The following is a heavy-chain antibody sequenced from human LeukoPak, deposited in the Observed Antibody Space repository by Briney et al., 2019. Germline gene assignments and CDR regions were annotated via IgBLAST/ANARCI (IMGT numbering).Heavy chain of an antibody. Sequence: SETLSLTCTVSGGSIGSGSYYWSWIRQSAGKRLEWIGRIYTSGSTNYNPSLTSRVTISLDTSRNQFSLKLSSVTAADTAIYYCAREPYSVGYVWSRVWYFDLWGRGTLVTVSS. CDR2: IYTSGST. J-gene: IGHJ2*01. D-gene: IGHD1-26*01. V-gene: IGHV4-61*02. CDR1: GGSIGSGSYY. CDR3: AREPYSVGYVWSRVWYFDL.